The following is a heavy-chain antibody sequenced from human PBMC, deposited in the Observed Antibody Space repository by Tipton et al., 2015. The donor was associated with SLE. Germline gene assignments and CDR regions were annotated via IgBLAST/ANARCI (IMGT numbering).Heavy chain of an antibody. CDR2: IYYSGST. CDR3: AREKASSGVNWFDP. Sequence: TLSLTCAVYGGSFSGYYWSWIRQPPGKGLEWIGYIYYSGSTYYNPSLKSRVTISVDTSKNQFSLKLSSVTAADTAVYYCAREKASSGVNWFDPWGQGTLVTVSS. D-gene: IGHD6-19*01. V-gene: IGHV4-34*09. CDR1: GGSFSGYY. J-gene: IGHJ5*02.